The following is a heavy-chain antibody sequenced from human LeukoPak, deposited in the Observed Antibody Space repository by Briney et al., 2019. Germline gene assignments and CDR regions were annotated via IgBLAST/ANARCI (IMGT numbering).Heavy chain of an antibody. CDR2: ISAYNGNT. CDR3: ARVASGDPLVDY. Sequence: ASVRVSCKASGGTFSRHAISWVRQAPGQGLGWMGWISAYNGNTNYAQKLQGRVTMTTDTSTSTAYMELRSLRSDDTAVYYCARVASGDPLVDYWGQGTLVTVSS. CDR1: GGTFSRHA. V-gene: IGHV1-18*01. D-gene: IGHD2-21*02. J-gene: IGHJ4*02.